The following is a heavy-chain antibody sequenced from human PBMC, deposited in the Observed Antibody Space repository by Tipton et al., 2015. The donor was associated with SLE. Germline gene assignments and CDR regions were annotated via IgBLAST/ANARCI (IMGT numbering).Heavy chain of an antibody. J-gene: IGHJ5*02. CDR3: ARGKGRNWGWGWFDP. V-gene: IGHV4-34*01. CDR2: INHSGST. Sequence: LSLTCAVYGGSFSNYYWSWIRQPPGKGLMWIGEINHSGSTNYNPSLKIRVTISVDTSKNQFSLKLTSVTAADTAVYCCARGKGRNWGWGWFDPWGQGTLVTVSS. D-gene: IGHD7-27*01. CDR1: GGSFSNYY.